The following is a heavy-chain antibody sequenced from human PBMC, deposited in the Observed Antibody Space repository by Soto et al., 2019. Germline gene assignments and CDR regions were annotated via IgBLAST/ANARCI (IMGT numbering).Heavy chain of an antibody. CDR1: GGSISSGGYY. D-gene: IGHD4-17*01. Sequence: SETLSLTCTVSGGSISSGGYYWSWICQHPGKGLEWIGYIYYSGSTYYNPSLKSRVTISVDTSKNQFSLKLSSVTAADTAVYYCARGFGDSGDYWGQGTLVTVSS. CDR2: IYYSGST. J-gene: IGHJ4*02. V-gene: IGHV4-31*03. CDR3: ARGFGDSGDY.